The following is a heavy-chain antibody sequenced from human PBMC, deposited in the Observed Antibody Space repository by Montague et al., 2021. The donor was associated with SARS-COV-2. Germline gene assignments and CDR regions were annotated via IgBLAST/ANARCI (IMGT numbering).Heavy chain of an antibody. CDR2: IHHGGST. Sequence: SETLSLTCAVHGGSFSTYSWNWICQPPGKGLEWNGEIHHGGSTNYNPSPKSRVTISADTSTNKFPLTLTSVAAAATAVYYCARLGDGVVPSPILGVGPYYSYYYMDVWGKGTTVTVSS. D-gene: IGHD3-10*01. J-gene: IGHJ6*03. CDR1: GGSFSTYS. V-gene: IGHV4-34*01. CDR3: ARLGDGVVPSPILGVGPYYSYYYMDV.